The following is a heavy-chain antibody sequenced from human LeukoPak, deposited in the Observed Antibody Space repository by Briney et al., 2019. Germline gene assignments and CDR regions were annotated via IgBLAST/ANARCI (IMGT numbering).Heavy chain of an antibody. CDR1: GFTVSSNY. CDR2: IYSGGST. Sequence: GGSLRLSCAASGFTVSSNYMSWVRQAPGKGLEWVSVIYSGGSTYYADSVKGRFIISRDNSKNTLYLQMNSLRAEDTAVYYCARGRGSYFSGYYFDYWGQGTLVTVSS. V-gene: IGHV3-66*01. D-gene: IGHD1-26*01. J-gene: IGHJ4*02. CDR3: ARGRGSYFSGYYFDY.